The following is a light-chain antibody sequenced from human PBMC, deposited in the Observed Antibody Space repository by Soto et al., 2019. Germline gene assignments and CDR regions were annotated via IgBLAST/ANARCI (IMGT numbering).Light chain of an antibody. V-gene: IGKV3-15*01. CDR2: GAS. CDR3: QQYNNWPPYT. CDR1: QSVSSN. Sequence: EIVMTQSPATLSVSPGERATLSCRASQSVSSNLAWYQQKPGQAPRLLIYGASTRATGIPARFSGSGSGTEFTLRISSLQSEDFAVYDCQQYNNWPPYTFGQGTKLEIK. J-gene: IGKJ2*01.